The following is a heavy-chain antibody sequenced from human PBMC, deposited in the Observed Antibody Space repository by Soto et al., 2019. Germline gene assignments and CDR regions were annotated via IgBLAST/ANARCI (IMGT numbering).Heavy chain of an antibody. V-gene: IGHV3-23*01. D-gene: IGHD3-22*01. CDR3: AKDQVDRYFDY. CDR2: ISGSGSPT. CDR1: GFTFSSYA. Sequence: GGSLRLSCAASGFTFSSYAMTWVRQAPGRGLEWVSAISGSGSPTYYADSVKGRFTISRDNSKNTLYLQMNSLRAEDTAVYYCAKDQVDRYFDYWGQGTLVTVSS. J-gene: IGHJ4*02.